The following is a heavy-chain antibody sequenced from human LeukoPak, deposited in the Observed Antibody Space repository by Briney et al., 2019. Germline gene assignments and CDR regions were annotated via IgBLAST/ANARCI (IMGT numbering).Heavy chain of an antibody. V-gene: IGHV3-53*01. J-gene: IGHJ4*02. Sequence: GGSLRLSCAASGFTFSNFAMSWVRQAPGKGLEWVSVIFSGGSTYYADSVKGRFTISRDNSKNTLYLQVNSLRAEDTAVYYCARGPYYYDSSGLHYWGQGTLVTVSS. D-gene: IGHD3-22*01. CDR3: ARGPYYYDSSGLHY. CDR1: GFTFSNFA. CDR2: IFSGGST.